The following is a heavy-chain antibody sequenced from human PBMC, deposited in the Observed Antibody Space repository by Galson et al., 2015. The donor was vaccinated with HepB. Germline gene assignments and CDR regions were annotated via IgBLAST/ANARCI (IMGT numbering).Heavy chain of an antibody. Sequence: SVKASCKASGYTFTGYYMHWVRQAPGQGLEWMGWINPNSGGTNYAQKFQGRVTMTRDTSISTAYMELSRLRSDDTAVYYCAVDYGDYRVPDYWGQGTLVTVSS. D-gene: IGHD4-17*01. CDR3: AVDYGDYRVPDY. V-gene: IGHV1-2*02. J-gene: IGHJ4*02. CDR2: INPNSGGT. CDR1: GYTFTGYY.